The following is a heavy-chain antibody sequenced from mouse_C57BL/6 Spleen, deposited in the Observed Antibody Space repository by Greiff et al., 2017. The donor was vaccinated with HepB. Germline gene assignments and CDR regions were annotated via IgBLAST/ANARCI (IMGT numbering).Heavy chain of an antibody. J-gene: IGHJ1*03. V-gene: IGHV1-9*01. CDR1: GYTFPGYW. Sequence: VQLQPSGAELMKPGASVTLSCKATGYTFPGYWIALVKQRPVHDLELIGVILPGSGSTNYNEKFKGKATFTSDTSSNTAYMQLSSLTTEDSAIYYWARSLYYYGSSYNWYFDVWGTGTTVTVSS. D-gene: IGHD1-1*01. CDR2: ILPGSGST. CDR3: ARSLYYYGSSYNWYFDV.